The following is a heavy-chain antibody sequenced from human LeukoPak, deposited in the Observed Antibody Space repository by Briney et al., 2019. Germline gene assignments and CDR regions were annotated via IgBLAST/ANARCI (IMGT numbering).Heavy chain of an antibody. V-gene: IGHV4-59*01. CDR1: GFTFSSYW. Sequence: GSLRLSCAASGFTFSSYWMSWVRQAPGKGLEWIGYIYYSGSTNYNPSLKSRVTISVDTSKNQFSLKLSSVTAADTAVYYCAREGVGNWFDPRGQGTLVTVSS. CDR2: IYYSGST. J-gene: IGHJ5*02. D-gene: IGHD1-26*01. CDR3: AREGVGNWFDP.